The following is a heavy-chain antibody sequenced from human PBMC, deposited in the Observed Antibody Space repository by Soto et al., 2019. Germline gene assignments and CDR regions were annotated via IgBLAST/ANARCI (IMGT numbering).Heavy chain of an antibody. J-gene: IGHJ6*02. V-gene: IGHV4-39*01. CDR1: GGCISSSSYY. CDR2: IYYSVST. D-gene: IGHD3-22*01. Sequence: SNTLSLTCTVAGGCISSSSYYWGWIRQPPGKGLEWIGSIYYSVSTYYNPSLKSRVTISVDTSKNQFSLKLSSVTAADTAVYYCARLNSRGSSGYYPSSYYYGMDVWGQGTTVTGSS. CDR3: ARLNSRGSSGYYPSSYYYGMDV.